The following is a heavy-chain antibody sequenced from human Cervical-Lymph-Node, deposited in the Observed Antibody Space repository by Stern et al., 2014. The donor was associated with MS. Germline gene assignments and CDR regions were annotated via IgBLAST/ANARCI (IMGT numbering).Heavy chain of an antibody. D-gene: IGHD6-13*01. Sequence: VQLVESGGDVDQPGRSLRLSCEGSGFTFNSYGMNWVRQAPGKGLEWVAVISYDGSQDYYADSVKGRFTISRDKSKNTMYLQMNSLRAEDTAVYYCAKAEYSSSWPPAYWGQGTLVIVSS. CDR3: AKAEYSSSWPPAY. J-gene: IGHJ4*02. CDR2: ISYDGSQD. V-gene: IGHV3-30*18. CDR1: GFTFNSYG.